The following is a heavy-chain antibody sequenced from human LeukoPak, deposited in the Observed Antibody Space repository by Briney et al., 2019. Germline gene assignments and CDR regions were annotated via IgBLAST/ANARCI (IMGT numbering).Heavy chain of an antibody. CDR3: ARPYDTRGYFPDY. Sequence: KPGGSLRLSCAASGFTFSSYSMNWVRQAPGKGLEWVSVICANDGNTYYADAVKGRFTISRDNAKNSLYLQMNSLGAEDTAVYYCARPYDTRGYFPDYWGQGTLVTVSS. J-gene: IGHJ4*02. CDR1: GFTFSSYS. V-gene: IGHV3-21*01. CDR2: ICANDGNT. D-gene: IGHD3-22*01.